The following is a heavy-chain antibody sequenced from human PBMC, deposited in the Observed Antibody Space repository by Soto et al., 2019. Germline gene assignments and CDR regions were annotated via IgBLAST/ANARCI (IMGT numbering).Heavy chain of an antibody. Sequence: DVQLLESGGGLVQPGGSLRLSCAASGFTFNTYAMSWVRQAPGEGLEWVSGIGGGSGATYNADSVKGRFIISRDNSKNTIYLQMNNLRVEDTAVYYCAKNAMSTVTRRGQYFDSWGQGTLVTVSS. V-gene: IGHV3-23*01. CDR3: AKNAMSTVTRRGQYFDS. CDR1: GFTFNTYA. D-gene: IGHD4-17*01. CDR2: IGGGSGAT. J-gene: IGHJ4*02.